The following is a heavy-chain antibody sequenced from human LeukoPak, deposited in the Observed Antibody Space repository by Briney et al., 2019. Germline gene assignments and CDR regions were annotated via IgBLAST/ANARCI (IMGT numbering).Heavy chain of an antibody. CDR1: GGSISSGSYY. J-gene: IGHJ4*02. CDR2: IYYSGST. V-gene: IGHV4-39*07. CDR3: ARENYDILTGYHPHFDY. D-gene: IGHD3-9*01. Sequence: PSETLSLTCTVSGGSISSGSYYWGWIRQPPGKGLEWIGSIYYSGSTYYNPSLKSRVTISVDTSKNQFSLKLSSATAADTAVYYCARENYDILTGYHPHFDYWGQGTLVTVSS.